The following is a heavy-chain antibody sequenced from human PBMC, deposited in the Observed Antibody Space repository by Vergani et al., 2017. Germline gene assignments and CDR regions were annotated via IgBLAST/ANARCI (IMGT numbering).Heavy chain of an antibody. V-gene: IGHV1-18*01. CDR2: ISAYNGNT. CDR1: GYTFTSYG. D-gene: IGHD3-3*01. J-gene: IGHJ6*03. CDR3: ARDPPPNYDFWSGRYYYYYMDV. Sequence: QVQLVQSGAEVKKPGASVKVSCKASGYTFTSYGISWVRQAPGQGLEWMGWISAYNGNTNYAQKLQGRVTMTTDTSTSTAYMELRSLRSDDTAVYYCARDPPPNYDFWSGRYYYYYMDVWGKATTVTVSS.